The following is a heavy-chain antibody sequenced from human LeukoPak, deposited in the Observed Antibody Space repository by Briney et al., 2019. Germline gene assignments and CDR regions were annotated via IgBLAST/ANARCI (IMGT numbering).Heavy chain of an antibody. V-gene: IGHV3-23*01. Sequence: GGSLRLSCAASGFTFSSSGMIWVRQAPGKGLEWVSAISGTGDRTYHADSVKGRFTISRDNAKNSLYLQMNSQRAEDTAVYYCARDDTTGYSSGSFYWGQGTLVTVSS. J-gene: IGHJ4*02. CDR1: GFTFSSSG. D-gene: IGHD6-19*01. CDR2: ISGTGDRT. CDR3: ARDDTTGYSSGSFY.